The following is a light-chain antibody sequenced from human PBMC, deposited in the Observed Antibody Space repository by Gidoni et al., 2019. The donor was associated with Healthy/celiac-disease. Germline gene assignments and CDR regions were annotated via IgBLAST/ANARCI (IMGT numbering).Light chain of an antibody. CDR1: QGVSSN. J-gene: IGKJ1*01. Sequence: EIVMTQSPATLSVSPGERATLSCRASQGVSSNLAWYQQKPGQAPRLLIYGASTRATGIPARFSGSGSVTEFTLTISSLQSEDFAVYYCQQYNNWPSWTFGQGTKVEIK. CDR3: QQYNNWPSWT. V-gene: IGKV3-15*01. CDR2: GAS.